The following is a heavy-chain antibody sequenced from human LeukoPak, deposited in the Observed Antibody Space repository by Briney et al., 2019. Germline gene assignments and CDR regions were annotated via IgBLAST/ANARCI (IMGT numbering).Heavy chain of an antibody. CDR2: ISGSVCST. D-gene: IGHD2-21*02. CDR1: GFTFSSYA. J-gene: IGHJ4*02. CDR3: AKAGVVTAIPIGIDY. V-gene: IGHV3-23*01. Sequence: PGGSLTLSWAASGFTFSSYAMSWVRQAAGKGLEWVSAISGSVCSTYYADSVNGQYTTSTDNSKNTLYLQMNSPRDEDTAVYYCAKAGVVTAIPIGIDYWGQGTMVTVSS.